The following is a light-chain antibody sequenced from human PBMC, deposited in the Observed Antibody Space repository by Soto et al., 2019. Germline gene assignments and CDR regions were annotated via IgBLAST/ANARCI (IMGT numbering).Light chain of an antibody. CDR2: SNN. V-gene: IGLV1-44*01. CDR3: AAWDDSLNGRYV. Sequence: QAVVTQAPSASGTPGQRVTISCSGGTSNIGSNSVNWYQQLPGTAPKLLIYSNNQRPSGVPDRFSGSKSGTSASLAISGLQSEDEADYYCAAWDDSLNGRYVFGTGTKLTVL. CDR1: TSNIGSNS. J-gene: IGLJ1*01.